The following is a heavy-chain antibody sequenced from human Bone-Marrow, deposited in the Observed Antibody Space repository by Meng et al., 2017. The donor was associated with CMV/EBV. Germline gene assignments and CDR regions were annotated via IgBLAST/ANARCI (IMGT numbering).Heavy chain of an antibody. CDR2: ISYDGSNK. J-gene: IGHJ5*02. CDR1: GFTFSSYG. V-gene: IGHV3-30*03. Sequence: SLRLSCAASGFTFSSYGMHWVRQAPGKGLEWVAIISYDGSNKYYADSVKGRFTISRDNSKNTLYLQMNSLRAEDTAVYYCASRAWFDPWGQGTLVTVSS. CDR3: ASRAWFDP.